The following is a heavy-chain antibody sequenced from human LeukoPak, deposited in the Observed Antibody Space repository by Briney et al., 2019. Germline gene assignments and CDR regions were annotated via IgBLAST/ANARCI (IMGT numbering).Heavy chain of an antibody. V-gene: IGHV4-39*01. Sequence: SETLSLTCTVSGGSISSSSYYWGWIRQPPGKGLEWIGSIYYTGSTYYKPSLKSRLTISVDTSKNQFSLKVSSVTAADTAVYYCARHSPESSTTVDWYFDLWGRGTLVTVSS. CDR2: IYYTGST. CDR3: ARHSPESSTTVDWYFDL. CDR1: GGSISSSSYY. J-gene: IGHJ2*01. D-gene: IGHD4-23*01.